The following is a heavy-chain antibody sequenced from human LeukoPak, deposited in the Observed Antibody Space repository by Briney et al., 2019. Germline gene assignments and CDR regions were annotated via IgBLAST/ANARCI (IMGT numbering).Heavy chain of an antibody. CDR1: GFTFSNAW. Sequence: GGSLRLSCAASGFTFSNAWISWVRQAPGKGLEWVGRIKSKTDGGTTDYAAPVKGRFTISRDDSKNTLYLQMNSLKTEDTAVYYCTTDQDTYYYDSSGYYSRAFDYWGQGTLVTVSS. D-gene: IGHD3-22*01. CDR2: IKSKTDGGTT. CDR3: TTDQDTYYYDSSGYYSRAFDY. J-gene: IGHJ4*02. V-gene: IGHV3-15*01.